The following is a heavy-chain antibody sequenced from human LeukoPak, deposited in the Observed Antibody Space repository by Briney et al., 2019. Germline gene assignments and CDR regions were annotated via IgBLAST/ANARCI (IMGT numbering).Heavy chain of an antibody. CDR3: AREVSENIVVVVAPGHFDY. D-gene: IGHD2-15*01. CDR1: GFTFSSYS. CDR2: ISSSSSYI. J-gene: IGHJ4*02. V-gene: IGHV3-21*01. Sequence: NPGGSLRLSCAASGFTFSSYSMNWVRHAPGKGLEWVSSISSSSSYIYYADSVKGRFTISRDNAKNSLYLQMNSLRAEDTAVYYCAREVSENIVVVVAPGHFDYWGQGTLVTVSS.